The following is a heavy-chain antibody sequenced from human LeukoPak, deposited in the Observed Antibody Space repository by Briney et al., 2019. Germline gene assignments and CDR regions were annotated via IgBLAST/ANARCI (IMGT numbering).Heavy chain of an antibody. CDR2: VTYDGSKA. Sequence: GGSLRRSCAASGFTFRNYGMHWVRQVPGKGLEWLGVVTYDGSKAFYADSVKGRLTISRDNSKNTLYLQMNTLRVEDRAVYFCAKDQRTMTRRMDVWGQGTAVIVSS. D-gene: IGHD2-2*01. CDR1: GFTFRNYG. CDR3: AKDQRTMTRRMDV. J-gene: IGHJ6*02. V-gene: IGHV3-30*18.